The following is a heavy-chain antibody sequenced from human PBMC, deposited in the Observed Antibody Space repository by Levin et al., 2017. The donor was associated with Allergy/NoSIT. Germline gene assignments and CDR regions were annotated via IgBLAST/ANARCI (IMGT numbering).Heavy chain of an antibody. J-gene: IGHJ4*02. D-gene: IGHD6-6*01. CDR1: GGSISSYY. CDR2: IYNSGST. CDR3: ARVFSSSSGRPIDY. V-gene: IGHV4-59*01. Sequence: SQTLSLTCTVSGGSISSYYWSWIRQPPGKGLEWIGYIYNSGSTNYNPSLKSRVTISVDTSKTQFSLKLSSVTAADTAVYYCARVFSSSSGRPIDYWGQGTLVTVSS.